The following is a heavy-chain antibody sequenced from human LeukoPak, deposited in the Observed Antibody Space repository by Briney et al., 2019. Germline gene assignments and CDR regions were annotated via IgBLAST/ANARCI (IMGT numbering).Heavy chain of an antibody. Sequence: SSETLSLTCTVSGGSISNSSYYWGWIRQPPGKGLEWIGSLYYSGGTYYNPSLKSRVTFSVDTSKNQFSLKLTSVTAADTAVFYCAREYFGAFDIWGQGTMVTVSS. V-gene: IGHV4-39*07. J-gene: IGHJ3*02. CDR3: AREYFGAFDI. CDR2: LYYSGGT. D-gene: IGHD2/OR15-2a*01. CDR1: GGSISNSSYY.